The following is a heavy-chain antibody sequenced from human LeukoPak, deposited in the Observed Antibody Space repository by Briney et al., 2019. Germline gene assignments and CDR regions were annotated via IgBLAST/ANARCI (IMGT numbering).Heavy chain of an antibody. Sequence: PEGSLRLSCAASGFIFSNYWMSWVRQAPGKGLEWVANIKQDGSEEYYIDSVKGRLTISRDNANNLFYLHMNSLRAEDTAVYYCARDWGTSSDYFDYWGQGTPVTVSS. CDR2: IKQDGSEE. CDR3: ARDWGTSSDYFDY. J-gene: IGHJ4*02. CDR1: GFIFSNYW. D-gene: IGHD6-6*01. V-gene: IGHV3-7*01.